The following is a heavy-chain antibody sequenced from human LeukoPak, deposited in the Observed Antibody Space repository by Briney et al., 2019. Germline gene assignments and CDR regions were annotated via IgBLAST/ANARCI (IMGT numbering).Heavy chain of an antibody. J-gene: IGHJ5*02. CDR1: GYTFTSYG. CDR3: ARDRHSSSSAEWFDP. V-gene: IGHV1-18*01. CDR2: ISAYNGNT. Sequence: GASVKVSCKASGYTFTSYGISWVRQAPGQGLEWMGLISAYNGNTNYAQKLQGRVTMTTDTSTSTAYMELRSLRSDDTAVYYCARDRHSSSSAEWFDPWGQGTLVTVSS. D-gene: IGHD6-6*01.